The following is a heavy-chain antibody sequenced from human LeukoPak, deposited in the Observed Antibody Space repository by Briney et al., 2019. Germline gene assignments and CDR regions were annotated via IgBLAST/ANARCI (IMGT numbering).Heavy chain of an antibody. CDR3: ARAPYYDILTGWGSNWFDP. Sequence: PSETLSLTCTVSGASISSYYWSWIRQPAGKGLEWIGRIYTSGSTNYNPSLKSRVTMSVDTSKNQFSLKLSSVTAADTAVYYCARAPYYDILTGWGSNWFDPWGQGTLVTVSS. J-gene: IGHJ5*02. CDR2: IYTSGST. V-gene: IGHV4-4*07. CDR1: GASISSYY. D-gene: IGHD3-9*01.